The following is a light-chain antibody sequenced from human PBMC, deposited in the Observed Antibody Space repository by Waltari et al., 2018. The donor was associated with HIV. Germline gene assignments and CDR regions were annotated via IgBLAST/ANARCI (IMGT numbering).Light chain of an antibody. V-gene: IGLV3-19*01. CDR2: GEN. CDR3: NSRDDSGHWF. Sequence: SSELAQDPAVSVALGQPVRITCQGASVRRNYSSWYQQKPGQAPELVIYGENNGPSGIPDRFSGSRSGNTASLTIAGAQAEDEADYYCNSRDDSGHWFFGGGTKVTVL. J-gene: IGLJ3*02. CDR1: SVRRNY.